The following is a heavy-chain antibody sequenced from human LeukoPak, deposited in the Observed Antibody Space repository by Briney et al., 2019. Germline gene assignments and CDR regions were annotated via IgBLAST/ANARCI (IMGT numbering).Heavy chain of an antibody. V-gene: IGHV1-2*02. D-gene: IGHD6-13*01. CDR3: ARADCVGSSCYGMDV. CDR1: GYSFTAYY. J-gene: IGHJ6*02. Sequence: ASVKVSCKASGYSFTAYYMHWVRQAPGQGLEGVGWINPNTGGTNYAQKFQGRVTMTRDTSISTAYMELNSLGSDGTAVYYCARADCVGSSCYGMDVWGQGSTVTVSS. CDR2: INPNTGGT.